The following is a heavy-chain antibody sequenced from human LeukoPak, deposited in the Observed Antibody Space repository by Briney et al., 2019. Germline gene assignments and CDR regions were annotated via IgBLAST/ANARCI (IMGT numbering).Heavy chain of an antibody. Sequence: KPSETLSLTCAVYGGSFSGYYWSWIRQPPGKGLEWIGEINHSGSTNYNPSLKSRVTISVDTSKNQFSLKLSSVTAADTAVYYCARGGDDILTGYYNYYYYYMDVWGKGTTVTVSS. D-gene: IGHD3-9*01. CDR1: GGSFSGYY. V-gene: IGHV4-34*01. CDR3: ARGGDDILTGYYNYYYYYMDV. J-gene: IGHJ6*03. CDR2: INHSGST.